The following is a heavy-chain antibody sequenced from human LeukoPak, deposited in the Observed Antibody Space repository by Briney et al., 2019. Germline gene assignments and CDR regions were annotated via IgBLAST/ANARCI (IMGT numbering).Heavy chain of an antibody. CDR3: ARATPEHYGSGSWFGRRRNNHWFDP. V-gene: IGHV3-7*01. J-gene: IGHJ5*02. D-gene: IGHD3-10*01. CDR1: GFTFSSYW. Sequence: SGGSLRLSCAASGFTFSSYWMSWVRQAPGKGLEWVANIKQDGSEKYYVDSVKGRFTISRDNAKNSLYLQMNSLRAEDTAVYYCARATPEHYGSGSWFGRRRNNHWFDPWGQGTLVTVSS. CDR2: IKQDGSEK.